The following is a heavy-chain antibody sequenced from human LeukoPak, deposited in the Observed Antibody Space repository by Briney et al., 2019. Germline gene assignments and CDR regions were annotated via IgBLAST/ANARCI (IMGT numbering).Heavy chain of an antibody. CDR3: ASGYSNTRFDP. J-gene: IGHJ5*02. Sequence: ASVKVSCKASGGTFSSYAISWVRQAPGQGLEWMGGIIPIFGTANYAQKFQGRVTITADKSTSTAYMELSSLRSEDTAVYYCASGYSNTRFDPWGQGTLVTVSS. CDR1: GGTFSSYA. CDR2: IIPIFGTA. V-gene: IGHV1-69*06. D-gene: IGHD5-12*01.